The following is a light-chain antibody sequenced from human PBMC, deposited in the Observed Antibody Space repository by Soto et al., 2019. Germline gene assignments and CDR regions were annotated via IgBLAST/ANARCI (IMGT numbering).Light chain of an antibody. V-gene: IGLV2-14*01. CDR1: SSDVGGYNY. J-gene: IGLJ1*01. CDR3: SSYTSSSHYV. CDR2: EVS. Sequence: QSVLTQPASVSGSPGQSITISCTGTSSDVGGYNYVSWYQQHPGKAPKLMIYEVSNRPSGVSNRFSGSKSGNTASLTISGLQAEDAADYYCSSYTSSSHYVFGTGTKGTVL.